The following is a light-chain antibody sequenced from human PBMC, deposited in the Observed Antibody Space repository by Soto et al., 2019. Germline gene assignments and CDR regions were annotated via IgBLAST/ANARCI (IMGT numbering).Light chain of an antibody. J-gene: IGLJ1*01. CDR2: EVS. CDR1: RSDVGSYDY. CDR3: SSYAASNNVYV. V-gene: IGLV2-8*01. Sequence: QSVLTQPASVSGSPGQSITISCTGSRSDVGSYDYVSWYQQYPGKAPKVMIYEVSKRPSGVPDRFSGSKSGNTASLTVSGLQAEDEADYYCSSYAASNNVYVFGTGTKVTVL.